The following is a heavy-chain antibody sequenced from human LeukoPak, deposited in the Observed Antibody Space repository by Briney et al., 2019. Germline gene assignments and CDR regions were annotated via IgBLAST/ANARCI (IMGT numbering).Heavy chain of an antibody. D-gene: IGHD3-10*01. V-gene: IGHV4-34*01. Sequence: PSETLSLTCTVSGGSISSYYWSWIRQPPGKGLEWIGEINHSGSTNYNPSLKSRVTISVDTSKNQFSLKLSSVTAADTAVYYCARETMVRGVTMDVWGKGTTVTVSS. J-gene: IGHJ6*04. CDR1: GGSISSYY. CDR2: INHSGST. CDR3: ARETMVRGVTMDV.